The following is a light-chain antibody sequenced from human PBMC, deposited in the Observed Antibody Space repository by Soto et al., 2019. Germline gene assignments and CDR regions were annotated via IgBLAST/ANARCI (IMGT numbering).Light chain of an antibody. J-gene: IGKJ1*01. Sequence: DLQMTQSPSTLSASVGDRVTITCRASQSISSWLAWYQQKPGKAPKLLISDASSLKSGVPSRFSGSGSATEFTLTISSLQPDDFATYYCQQYNSHSRTFGQGTKVEI. CDR3: QQYNSHSRT. CDR1: QSISSW. CDR2: DAS. V-gene: IGKV1-5*01.